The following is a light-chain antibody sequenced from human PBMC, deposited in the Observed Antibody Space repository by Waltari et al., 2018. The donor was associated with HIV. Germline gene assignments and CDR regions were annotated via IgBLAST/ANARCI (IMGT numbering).Light chain of an antibody. J-gene: IGKJ1*01. Sequence: DIVLTQTPLSSPVTPGQPAAFPCRSSETLVHTNGNTYLSWLHQRPGQPPRVLIYQVSQRLSGIPDRFTGSGAGTDFTLKISRVEPEDVGVFYCMQGTHFPRTFGQGTKV. CDR1: ETLVHTNGNTY. CDR2: QVS. V-gene: IGKV2-24*01. CDR3: MQGTHFPRT.